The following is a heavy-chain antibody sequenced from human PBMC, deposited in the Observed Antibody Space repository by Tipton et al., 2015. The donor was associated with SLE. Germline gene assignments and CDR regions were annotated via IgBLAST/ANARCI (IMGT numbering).Heavy chain of an antibody. V-gene: IGHV4-59*01. CDR2: IYYSGST. CDR3: ARFTMVRDYXGMDV. Sequence: LRLSCTVSGGSISSYYWSWIRQPPGKGLEWIGYIYYSGSTNYNPSLKSRVTISVDTSKNQLSLKLSSVTAADTAVYYCARFTMVRDYXGMDVWGXGTTVXVSS. D-gene: IGHD3-10*01. J-gene: IGHJ6*02. CDR1: GGSISSYY.